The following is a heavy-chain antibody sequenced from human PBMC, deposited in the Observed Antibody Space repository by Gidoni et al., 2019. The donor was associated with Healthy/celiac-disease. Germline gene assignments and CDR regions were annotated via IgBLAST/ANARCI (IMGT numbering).Heavy chain of an antibody. J-gene: IGHJ6*02. CDR2: ISWNSGSI. CDR1: GFTFDDYG. CDR3: AKGQFRYYYLMDV. V-gene: IGHV3-9*01. Sequence: EVQLVESGGGSVQPGRYLRLSCAASGFTFDDYGMDWVRQAPGKGRGWVSGISWNSGSIGYADSVKGRFTISRDNAKSFLYLQMNSLRTEGTALYYCAKGQFRYYYLMDVWGQGTTVTVSS.